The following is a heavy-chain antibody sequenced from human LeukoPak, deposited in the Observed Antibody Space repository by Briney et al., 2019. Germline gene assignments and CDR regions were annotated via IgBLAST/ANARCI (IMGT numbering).Heavy chain of an antibody. CDR1: GFTFSSYG. V-gene: IGHV3-23*01. J-gene: IGHJ4*02. CDR3: AKSLTRLEG. D-gene: IGHD1-1*01. Sequence: GGSLRLSCAASGFTFSSYGMSWVRQAPGKGLEWVSAISGSGGSTYYADSVKGRFTISRDNSKNTLYLQMNSLRAEDTALYCCAKSLTRLEGWGQGTLVTVSS. CDR2: ISGSGGST.